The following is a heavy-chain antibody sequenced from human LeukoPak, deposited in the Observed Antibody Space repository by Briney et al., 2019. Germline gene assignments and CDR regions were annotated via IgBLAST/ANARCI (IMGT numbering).Heavy chain of an antibody. D-gene: IGHD6-13*01. CDR2: IYPGDSDT. CDR3: ARHGVFAAAAGDYYYYGMDV. J-gene: IGHJ6*02. CDR1: GYSFTSYW. V-gene: IGHV5-51*01. Sequence: GESLKISCKCSGYSFTSYWIGWVRQMPGKGLEWMGIIYPGDSDTRYSPSFQGQVTISADKSISTAYLQWSSLKASDTAMYYCARHGVFAAAAGDYYYYGMDVWGQGTTVTVSS.